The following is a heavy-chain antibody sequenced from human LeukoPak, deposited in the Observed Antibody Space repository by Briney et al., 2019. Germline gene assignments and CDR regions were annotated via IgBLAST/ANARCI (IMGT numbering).Heavy chain of an antibody. Sequence: SETLSLTCTVSNGSISSYFWSWIRQPAGKGLEWIGRMSSNGISTYSPSLKSRVTVSIDTSRNQLSMNLNSVTAADTAVYYCAKGAGPPWFDPWGQGTLVTVSS. D-gene: IGHD6-19*01. CDR3: AKGAGPPWFDP. CDR1: NGSISSYF. CDR2: MSSNGIS. V-gene: IGHV4-4*07. J-gene: IGHJ5*02.